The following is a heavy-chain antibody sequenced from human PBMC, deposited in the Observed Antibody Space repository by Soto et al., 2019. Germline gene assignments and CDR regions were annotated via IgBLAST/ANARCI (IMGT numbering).Heavy chain of an antibody. J-gene: IGHJ5*02. CDR1: GGSISSSSYY. V-gene: IGHV4-39*01. Sequence: SETLSLTCTVSGGSISSSSYYWGWIRQPPGKGLEWIGSIYYSGSTYYNPSLKSRVTISVDTSKNQFSLKLSSVTAADTAVYYCARHRYVDTAMVRRNWFDPWGQGTLVTVSS. D-gene: IGHD5-18*01. CDR2: IYYSGST. CDR3: ARHRYVDTAMVRRNWFDP.